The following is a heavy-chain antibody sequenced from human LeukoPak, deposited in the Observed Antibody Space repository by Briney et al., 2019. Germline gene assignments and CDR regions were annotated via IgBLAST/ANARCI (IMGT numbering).Heavy chain of an antibody. J-gene: IGHJ4*02. Sequence: GGSLRLSCAASGFRFEHYAMHWVRQVPGKGLEWVAGISWTGRIIGYADSVKGRFIISRDNANTSLHLQMNSLRAEDMAFYFCVKDFGKTGDEDYFDGWGQGTLVTVSS. CDR1: GFRFEHYA. CDR2: ISWTGRII. D-gene: IGHD7-27*01. CDR3: VKDFGKTGDEDYFDG. V-gene: IGHV3-9*03.